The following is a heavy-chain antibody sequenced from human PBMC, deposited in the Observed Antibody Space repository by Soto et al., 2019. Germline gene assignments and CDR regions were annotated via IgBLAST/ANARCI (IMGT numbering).Heavy chain of an antibody. Sequence: PGGSLRLSCAASGFTFSDYYMSWIRQAPGKGLEWVSYISSSGSTIYYADSVKGRFTISRDNAKNSLYLQMNSLRAEDTALYYCARETKTLEWLVYFDYWGQGTLVTVSS. CDR1: GFTFSDYY. CDR3: ARETKTLEWLVYFDY. J-gene: IGHJ4*02. CDR2: ISSSGSTI. D-gene: IGHD3-3*01. V-gene: IGHV3-11*01.